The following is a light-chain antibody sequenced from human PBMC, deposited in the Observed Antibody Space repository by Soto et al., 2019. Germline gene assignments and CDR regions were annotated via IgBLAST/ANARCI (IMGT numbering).Light chain of an antibody. CDR2: SNN. CDR3: AAWDDSLNGPV. V-gene: IGLV1-44*01. CDR1: SSNIGSDT. Sequence: QSVLTQPPSASGTPGQRVTIPCSGSSSNIGSDTVNWFQQLPGTAPKLLIYSNNQRPSGVPDRFSGSKSGTSASLAISVLQSEDEADYYCAAWDDSLNGPVFGGGTQRTVL. J-gene: IGLJ2*01.